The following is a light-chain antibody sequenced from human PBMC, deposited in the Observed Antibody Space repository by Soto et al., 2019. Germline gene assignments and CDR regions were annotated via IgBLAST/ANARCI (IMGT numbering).Light chain of an antibody. J-gene: IGKJ1*01. CDR3: MQSIQLPRT. V-gene: IGKV2D-29*01. Sequence: DIVMTQTPLSLSVTPGQPASISCKSSQSLLHSDGKTNLYWYLQRSGQPPQLLIHEVSNRFSGVPDRFSGSGSGTDFTLEISRVEAEDVGIYYCMQSIQLPRTFGQGTKVEIK. CDR1: QSLLHSDGKTN. CDR2: EVS.